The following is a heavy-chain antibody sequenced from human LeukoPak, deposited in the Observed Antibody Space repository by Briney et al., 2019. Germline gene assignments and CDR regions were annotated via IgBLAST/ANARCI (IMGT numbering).Heavy chain of an antibody. V-gene: IGHV3-11*01. CDR3: ARVQPHYYDSSGYPPDY. Sequence: GGSLRLSCAASGFTFSDYYMSWIRQAPGKGLEWVSYISSSGSTIYYADSVKGRFTISRDNAKNSLYLQMISLRAEDTAVYYCARVQPHYYDSSGYPPDYWGQGTLVTVSS. J-gene: IGHJ4*02. D-gene: IGHD3-22*01. CDR1: GFTFSDYY. CDR2: ISSSGSTI.